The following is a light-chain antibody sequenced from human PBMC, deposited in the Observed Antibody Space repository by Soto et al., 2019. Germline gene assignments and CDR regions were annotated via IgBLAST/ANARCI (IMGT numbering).Light chain of an antibody. CDR1: SSNIGSNT. J-gene: IGLJ1*01. CDR3: SSYTTSNTRQIV. CDR2: TNN. Sequence: QSVLTQPPSASGTPGQRVTISCSGSSSNIGSNTVNWYQQLPGTAPKLLIYTNNQRPSGVPDRFSGSKSGNTASLTISGLQPEDEADYYCSSYTTSNTRQIVFGTGTKVTVL. V-gene: IGLV1-44*01.